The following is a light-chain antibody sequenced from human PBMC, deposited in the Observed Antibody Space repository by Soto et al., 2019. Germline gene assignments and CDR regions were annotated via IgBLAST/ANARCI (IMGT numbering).Light chain of an antibody. CDR3: SSYTDSTNYV. V-gene: IGLV2-14*01. J-gene: IGLJ1*01. CDR1: SSDVGSCNF. CDR2: QVT. Sequence: QSVLTQPASVSGYPGQSITISRTGTSSDVGSCNFVSWYQQHPRKAPKLMIYQVTNRPSGVSNRFSGSKSGNTASLTISGLQAEDEADYYCSSYTDSTNYVFGTGTKVTVL.